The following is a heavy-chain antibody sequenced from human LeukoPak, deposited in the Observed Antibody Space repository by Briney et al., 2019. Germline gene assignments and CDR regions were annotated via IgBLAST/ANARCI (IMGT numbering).Heavy chain of an antibody. Sequence: GGSLRLSCAASGFTFSSYGMHWVRQAQGKGLEWVAFIRYDGSNKYYADSVKGRFTISRDNSKNTLYLQMNSLRAEDTAVYYCAKANSGSSPFLDYWGQGTLVTVSS. CDR3: AKANSGSSPFLDY. D-gene: IGHD6-6*01. CDR1: GFTFSSYG. CDR2: IRYDGSNK. V-gene: IGHV3-30*02. J-gene: IGHJ4*02.